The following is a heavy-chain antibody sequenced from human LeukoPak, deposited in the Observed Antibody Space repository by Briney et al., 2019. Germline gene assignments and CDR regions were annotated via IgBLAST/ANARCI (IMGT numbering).Heavy chain of an antibody. D-gene: IGHD5-12*01. CDR1: GGSISSYY. CDR2: IYYSGST. V-gene: IGHV4-59*01. J-gene: IGHJ5*02. Sequence: SETLSLTCTVSGGSISSYYWSWIRRPPGKGLEWIGYIYYSGSTNYNPSLKSRVTISVDTSKNQFSLKLSSVTAADTAVYYCARAGWLRSENWFDPWGQGTLVTVSS. CDR3: ARAGWLRSENWFDP.